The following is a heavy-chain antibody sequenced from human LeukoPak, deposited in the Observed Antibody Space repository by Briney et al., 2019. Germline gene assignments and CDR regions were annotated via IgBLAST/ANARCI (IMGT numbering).Heavy chain of an antibody. V-gene: IGHV1-2*06. Sequence: GASVKVSCKASGYTFTSYYMHWVRQAPGQGLEWMGRISPNTGDTDYAQKFQGRVTMTRDTSISTVYMELSSLRSDDTAVYYCARGHNYGYEYWGQGTLVTVSP. J-gene: IGHJ4*02. CDR3: ARGHNYGYEY. CDR1: GYTFTSYY. D-gene: IGHD5-18*01. CDR2: ISPNTGDT.